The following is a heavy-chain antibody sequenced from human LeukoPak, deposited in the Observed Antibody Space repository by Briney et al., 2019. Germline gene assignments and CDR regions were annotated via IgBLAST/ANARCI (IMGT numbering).Heavy chain of an antibody. CDR3: TRARGAAAPPKHLDY. J-gene: IGHJ4*02. V-gene: IGHV3-11*06. Sequence: PGGSLRLSCAASGFTFSDFYMSWIRQAPGKGLEWVSYTSTLGSRTSYADSVRGRFTISRDNSKNLVYLQMDSLRVEDTAIYYCTRARGAAAPPKHLDYWGQGTLVTVSS. CDR2: TSTLGSRT. D-gene: IGHD6-25*01. CDR1: GFTFSDFY.